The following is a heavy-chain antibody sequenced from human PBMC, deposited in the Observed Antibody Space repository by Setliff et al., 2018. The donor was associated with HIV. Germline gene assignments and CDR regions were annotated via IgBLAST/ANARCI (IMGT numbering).Heavy chain of an antibody. V-gene: IGHV1-46*01. Sequence: ASVKVSCKAFGYSFTSYFLHWVRQAPGQGLEWLGMIDPNGGATNNAQKLQGRLTVTTDTSTSTLYMELSNLRSDDTAVYYCARAGGGATDQAFDIWGQGTMVTVS. J-gene: IGHJ3*02. CDR2: IDPNGGAT. CDR1: GYSFTSYF. CDR3: ARAGGGATDQAFDI. D-gene: IGHD2-2*01.